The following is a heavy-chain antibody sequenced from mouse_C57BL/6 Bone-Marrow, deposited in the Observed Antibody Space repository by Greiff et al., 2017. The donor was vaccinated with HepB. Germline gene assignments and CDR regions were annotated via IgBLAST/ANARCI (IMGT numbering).Heavy chain of an antibody. V-gene: IGHV1-55*01. J-gene: IGHJ1*03. Sequence: QVQLQQPGAELVKPGASVKMSCKASGYTFTSYWITWVKQRPGQGLEWIGDIYPGSGSTNYNEKFKSKATLTVDTSYSTAYMQLSSLTSEDSAVYYCARSPPYYYGSSPYFDVWGTGTTVTVSS. CDR3: ARSPPYYYGSSPYFDV. D-gene: IGHD1-1*01. CDR1: GYTFTSYW. CDR2: IYPGSGST.